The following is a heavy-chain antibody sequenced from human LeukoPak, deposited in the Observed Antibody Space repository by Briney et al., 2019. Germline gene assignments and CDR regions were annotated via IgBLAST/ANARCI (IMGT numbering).Heavy chain of an antibody. CDR2: IYYSGST. D-gene: IGHD3-22*01. J-gene: IGHJ4*02. V-gene: IGHV4-30-4*01. CDR3: AREVITTGYFDY. Sequence: PSETLSLTCTVSGGSISSGDYYWSWIRQPPGKGLEWIGYIYYSGSTYYNPSLKSRVTISVDTSYNQFSLKLSSVTAADTAMYYCAREVITTGYFDYWGQGALVTVSS. CDR1: GGSISSGDYY.